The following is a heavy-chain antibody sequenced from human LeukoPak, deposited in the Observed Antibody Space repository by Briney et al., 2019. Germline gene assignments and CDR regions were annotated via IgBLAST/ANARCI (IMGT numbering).Heavy chain of an antibody. Sequence: PGGSLRLSCAASGFTFSSYSMNWVRQAPGKGLEWVSSISSCSSYIYYADSVKGRFTISRDNAKNSLYLQMNSLRAEDTALYYCARSYDFWSGYTTACFDYWGQGTLVTVSS. CDR1: GFTFSSYS. D-gene: IGHD3-3*01. V-gene: IGHV3-21*04. CDR2: ISSCSSYI. J-gene: IGHJ4*02. CDR3: ARSYDFWSGYTTACFDY.